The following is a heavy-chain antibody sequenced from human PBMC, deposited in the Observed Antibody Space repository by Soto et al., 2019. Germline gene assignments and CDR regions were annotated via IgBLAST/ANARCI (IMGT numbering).Heavy chain of an antibody. CDR3: ATVHSTSRSIDS. Sequence: PGGSLRLSCAASGFTFSIYAMTWVRQAPGKGLEWVSTTGLNGRTTYYADSVKGRFTVSRDNSNNTLDLQMSSLRAEDTAVYYCATVHSTSRSIDSWGQGTLVTVSS. D-gene: IGHD6-6*01. J-gene: IGHJ4*02. CDR2: TGLNGRTT. CDR1: GFTFSIYA. V-gene: IGHV3-23*01.